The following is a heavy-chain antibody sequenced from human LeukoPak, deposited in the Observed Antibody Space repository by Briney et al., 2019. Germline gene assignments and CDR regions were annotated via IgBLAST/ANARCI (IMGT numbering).Heavy chain of an antibody. Sequence: PWRSLRLSCAASGFTFSSYGRHWVRQAPGKGLEWVALISYDGGKKYYADSVKGRFTISRDNSKNTLYLQMNSLIPDDTAVYYCAKGRQQWWTFDALDIWGQGITVTASS. CDR3: AKGRQQWWTFDALDI. CDR1: GFTFSSYG. V-gene: IGHV3-30*18. D-gene: IGHD5-18*01. J-gene: IGHJ3*02. CDR2: ISYDGGKK.